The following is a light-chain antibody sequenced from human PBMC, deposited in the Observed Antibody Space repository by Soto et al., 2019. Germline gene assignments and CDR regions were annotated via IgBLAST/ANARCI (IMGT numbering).Light chain of an antibody. CDR3: SSYTSRSTVV. J-gene: IGLJ2*01. V-gene: IGLV2-14*03. CDR2: DVS. CDR1: SSDVGGFNF. Sequence: QSALTQPASVSGSPGQSITISCTGTSSDVGGFNFVSWYQHHPDKAPKLMIYDVSNRPSGVSNRFSGSKSGNTASLTISGLQPEDEADYYCSSYTSRSTVVFGGGTKLTVL.